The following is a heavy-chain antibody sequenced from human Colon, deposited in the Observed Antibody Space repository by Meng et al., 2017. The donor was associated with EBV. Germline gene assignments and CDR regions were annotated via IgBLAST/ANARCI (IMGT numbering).Heavy chain of an antibody. CDR3: ARDEDYYDSRGHYYDPHLRY. V-gene: IGHV3-33*01. CDR1: VFTFSNYG. J-gene: IGHJ4*02. D-gene: IGHD3-22*01. Sequence: QVQLVESXXXXXQXXRXXRLSCAASVFTFSNYGIHWVRQAPGKGLEWVAVIWYDGSNKYYADSVKGRFTISRDNSKNTLYLQMNSLRAEDTAVYYCARDEDYYDSRGHYYDPHLRYWGQGILVTVSS. CDR2: IWYDGSNK.